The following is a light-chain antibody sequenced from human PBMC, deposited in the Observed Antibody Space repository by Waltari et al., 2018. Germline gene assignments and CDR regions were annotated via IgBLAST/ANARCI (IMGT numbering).Light chain of an antibody. Sequence: QSAPTQPPSVSGSPGQSVTISCIGTSSDVGGYNYVSWYQQHPGKAPKLMIYGVSNRPSGVSDRFSGSKSGNTASLTISWLQAEDEADYYCCSYTTSTTWVFGGGTRLTVL. CDR3: CSYTTSTTWV. CDR1: SSDVGGYNY. J-gene: IGLJ3*02. CDR2: GVS. V-gene: IGLV2-14*01.